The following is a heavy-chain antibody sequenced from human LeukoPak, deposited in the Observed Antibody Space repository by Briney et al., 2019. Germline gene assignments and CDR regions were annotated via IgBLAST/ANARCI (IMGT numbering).Heavy chain of an antibody. Sequence: GGSLRLSCVASGFTFSVYWMSWVRQAPGKGLEWVANIKEDGSEKYYVDSVKGRFTISRDNAKNSLYLQMSSLRAEHTAVYYCARGGSWFAPWGQGTLVSVSS. CDR3: ARGGSWFAP. V-gene: IGHV3-7*01. J-gene: IGHJ5*02. CDR2: IKEDGSEK. CDR1: GFTFSVYW. D-gene: IGHD3-10*01.